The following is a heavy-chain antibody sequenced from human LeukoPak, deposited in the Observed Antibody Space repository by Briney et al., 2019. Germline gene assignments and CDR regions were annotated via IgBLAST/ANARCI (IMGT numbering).Heavy chain of an antibody. J-gene: IGHJ3*02. CDR3: ARDSGNYLDAFDI. D-gene: IGHD1-7*01. CDR1: GFTFSSYS. Sequence: PGGSLRLSCAASGFTFSSYSMNWVRQAPGKGLEWVSYISSSSTIYYADSVKGRFTISRDNAKNSLYLQMNSLRAEDTAVYYCARDSGNYLDAFDIWGQGTMVTVSS. V-gene: IGHV3-48*04. CDR2: ISSSSTI.